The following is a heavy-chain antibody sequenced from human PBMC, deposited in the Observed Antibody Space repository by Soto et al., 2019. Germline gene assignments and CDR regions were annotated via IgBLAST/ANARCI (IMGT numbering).Heavy chain of an antibody. CDR3: ARAGSSSIVATPLGY. J-gene: IGHJ4*02. Sequence: QVQLVQSGAEVKKPGSSVKVSCKASGGTFSSYTISWVRQAPGQGLEWMGRIIPILGIANYAQKFQGRVTITADKSTSTAYMELSSLRSEDTAVYYCARAGSSSIVATPLGYWGQGTLVTVSS. CDR2: IIPILGIA. CDR1: GGTFSSYT. V-gene: IGHV1-69*02. D-gene: IGHD5-12*01.